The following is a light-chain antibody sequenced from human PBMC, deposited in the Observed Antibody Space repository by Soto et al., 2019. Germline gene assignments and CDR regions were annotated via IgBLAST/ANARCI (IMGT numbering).Light chain of an antibody. CDR1: QDISNY. J-gene: IGKJ2*01. CDR2: DPS. V-gene: IGKV1-33*01. Sequence: DIQMTQSPSSLSASVGDRVTITCQASQDISNYLNWYQQKPGKAPKLLIYDPSNLETGVPSRFSGSGSGTDFTFTISSLQPEDIATYYCEQYDNLPYTFGQGTQLEIK. CDR3: EQYDNLPYT.